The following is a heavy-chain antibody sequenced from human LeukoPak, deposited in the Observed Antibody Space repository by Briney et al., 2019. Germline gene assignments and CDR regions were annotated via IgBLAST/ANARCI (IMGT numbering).Heavy chain of an antibody. CDR3: ARDPYVTGFRYYYYYYMDV. J-gene: IGHJ6*03. V-gene: IGHV1-18*01. D-gene: IGHD3-16*01. Sequence: ASVKVSCKASGYTFTSYGISWVRQAPGQGLEWMGWISAYNGNTNYAQKLQGRVTMTTDTSTSTAYMELRSLRSDDTAVYYCARDPYVTGFRYYYYYYMDVWGKGTTVTVSS. CDR1: GYTFTSYG. CDR2: ISAYNGNT.